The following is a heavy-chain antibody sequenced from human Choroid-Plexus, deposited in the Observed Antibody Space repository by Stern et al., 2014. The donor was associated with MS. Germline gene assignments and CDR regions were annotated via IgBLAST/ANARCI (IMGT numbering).Heavy chain of an antibody. CDR3: AKDRHYLTYXXXX. D-gene: IGHD2/OR15-2a*01. Sequence: VQLVESGGGVVQPGRPLRLSCVASGFTFGSCAMHWVRQAPGKGLEWGAGVSYDGSNKYYADSVKGRFTISRDNSQNTLYMQMSSLRPEDTAVYYCAKDRHYLTYXXXXWGQGSLVTVSS. V-gene: IGHV3-30*18. J-gene: IGHJ4*02. CDR1: GFTFGSCA. CDR2: VSYDGSNK.